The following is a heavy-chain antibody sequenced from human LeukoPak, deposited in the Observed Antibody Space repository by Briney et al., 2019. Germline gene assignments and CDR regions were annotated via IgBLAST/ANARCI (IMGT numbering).Heavy chain of an antibody. CDR2: ISWNSGSI. D-gene: IGHD6-19*01. CDR1: GFTFDDYA. CDR3: AKGSGWTFDY. J-gene: IGHJ4*02. V-gene: IGHV3-9*03. Sequence: PGRSLRLSCAASGFTFDDYAMHWVRQAPGKGLEWVSGISWNSGSIGYADSVKGRFTISRDNAKNSLYLQMNSLRAEDMALYYCAKGSGWTFDYWGQGTLVTVSS.